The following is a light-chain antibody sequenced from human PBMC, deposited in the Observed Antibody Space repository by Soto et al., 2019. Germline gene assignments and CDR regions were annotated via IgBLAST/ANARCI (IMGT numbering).Light chain of an antibody. CDR2: SNN. CDR3: AAWDDRMNVVV. Sequence: QSVLTQPPSASGTPGQRVTISCSGSSSNIGSNTVNWYQHLPGTAPKLLIYSNNQRPSGVPDRFSGSKSGTSAFLASSGHQSEVESDDYCAAWDDRMNVVVFGGGTKLTVL. CDR1: SSNIGSNT. V-gene: IGLV1-44*01. J-gene: IGLJ2*01.